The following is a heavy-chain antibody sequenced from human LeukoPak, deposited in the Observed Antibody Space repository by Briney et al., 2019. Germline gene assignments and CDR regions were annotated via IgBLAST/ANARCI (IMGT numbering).Heavy chain of an antibody. CDR1: GGSISSSRYY. J-gene: IGHJ6*03. CDR2: MYYSGST. Sequence: KPSETLSLTCTVSGGSISSSRYYGGWIRQPPGKGLEWIGSMYYSGSTYYNPSLKSRVTISVDTSKNQFSLKLSSVTAADTAVYYCARNIAVAGRGDYMDVWGKGTTVTISS. CDR3: ARNIAVAGRGDYMDV. V-gene: IGHV4-39*01. D-gene: IGHD6-19*01.